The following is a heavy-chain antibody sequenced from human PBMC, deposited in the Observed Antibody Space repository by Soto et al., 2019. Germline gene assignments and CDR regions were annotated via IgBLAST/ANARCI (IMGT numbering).Heavy chain of an antibody. CDR1: GGSFKSGSYS. V-gene: IGHV4-61*01. CDR3: ARDFAYFDS. J-gene: IGHJ4*02. CDR2: VYHTGRT. D-gene: IGHD3-3*01. Sequence: SETLSLTCTVSGGSFKSGSYSWSWIRQPSGKGLEWIGYVYHTGRTSYNPSLKSRVSISMDTSKNQFSLNLDSVTAADTAVYFCARDFAYFDSWGQGTLVTVSS.